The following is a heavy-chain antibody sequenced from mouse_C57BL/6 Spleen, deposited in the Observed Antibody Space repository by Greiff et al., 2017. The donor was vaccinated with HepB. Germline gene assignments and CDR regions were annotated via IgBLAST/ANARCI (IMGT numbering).Heavy chain of an antibody. CDR2: ISSGSSTI. D-gene: IGHD2-1*01. V-gene: IGHV5-17*01. J-gene: IGHJ3*01. CDR1: GFTFSDYG. Sequence: EVQRVESGGGLVKPGGSLKLSCAASGFTFSDYGMHWVRQAPEKGLEWVAYISSGSSTIYYADTVKGRFTISRDNAKNTLFMQMNSLRSEETAMYYCASYGNYAYWGQGTLVTVSA. CDR3: ASYGNYAY.